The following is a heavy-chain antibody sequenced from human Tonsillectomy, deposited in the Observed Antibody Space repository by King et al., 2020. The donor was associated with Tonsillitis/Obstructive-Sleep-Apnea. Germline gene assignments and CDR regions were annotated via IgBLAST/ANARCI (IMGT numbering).Heavy chain of an antibody. Sequence: VQLVESGGGLVKPGGSLRLSCTASGFTFINAWMNWVRQAPGKGLEWVGRIKSKTDGGTTDYPAPVKGRFTISRDDSKNTLYLQMNSLKTEDTAVYYCTTETYYDFWSGYYKRGDYWGQGTLVTVSS. CDR2: IKSKTDGGTT. J-gene: IGHJ4*02. CDR3: TTETYYDFWSGYYKRGDY. CDR1: GFTFINAW. V-gene: IGHV3-15*07. D-gene: IGHD3-3*01.